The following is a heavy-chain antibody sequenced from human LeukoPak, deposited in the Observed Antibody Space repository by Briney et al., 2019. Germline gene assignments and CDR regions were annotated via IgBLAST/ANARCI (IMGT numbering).Heavy chain of an antibody. D-gene: IGHD3-3*01. V-gene: IGHV4-59*12. CDR3: ARGRYDFWSGKKARSSDY. J-gene: IGHJ4*02. CDR2: IYYSGST. CDR1: GGSISSYY. Sequence: SETLSLTCTVSGGSISSYYWSWIRQPPGKGLEWIGYIYYSGSTNYNPSLKSRVTISVDTSKNQFSLKLSSVTAADTAVYYCARGRYDFWSGKKARSSDYWGQGTLVTVSS.